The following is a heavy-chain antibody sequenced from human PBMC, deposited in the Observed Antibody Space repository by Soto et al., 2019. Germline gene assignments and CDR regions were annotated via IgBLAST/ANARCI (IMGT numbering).Heavy chain of an antibody. D-gene: IGHD3-10*01. CDR2: INPSGGST. CDR3: ARSAWFGELFYYYYYMDV. Sequence: GASVKVSCKASGYTFTSYYMHWVRQAPGQGLEWMGIINPSGGSTSYAQKFQGRVTMTRDTSTSTVYMELSSLRSEDTAVYYCARSAWFGELFYYYYYMDVWGKGTTVTVYS. J-gene: IGHJ6*03. V-gene: IGHV1-46*03. CDR1: GYTFTSYY.